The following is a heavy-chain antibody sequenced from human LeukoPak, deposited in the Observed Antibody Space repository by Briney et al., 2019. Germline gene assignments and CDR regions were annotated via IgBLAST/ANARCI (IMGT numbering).Heavy chain of an antibody. V-gene: IGHV3-23*01. CDR3: ATVGYSSGWRDY. D-gene: IGHD6-19*01. CDR2: ISGSGGST. Sequence: PGGSLRLSCAASGFTFSSCAMNWVRQAPGKGLGWVSAISGSGGSTYYADSVKGRFTISRDNSKNTLYLQMNSLRAEDTAVYYCATVGYSSGWRDYWGQGTLVTVSS. CDR1: GFTFSSCA. J-gene: IGHJ4*02.